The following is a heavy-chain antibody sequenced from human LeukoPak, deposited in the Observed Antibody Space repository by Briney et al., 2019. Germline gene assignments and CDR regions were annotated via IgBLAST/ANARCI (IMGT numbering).Heavy chain of an antibody. Sequence: SETLSLTCTVSGGSISSSSYYWGWIRQPPGKGLEWIGYIYYSGSTYYNPSLKSRVTISVDTSKNQFSLKLSSVTAADTAVYYCARENRSGGMDVWGQGTTVTVSS. CDR3: ARENRSGGMDV. J-gene: IGHJ6*02. CDR2: IYYSGST. D-gene: IGHD3-10*01. CDR1: GGSISSSSYY. V-gene: IGHV4-31*03.